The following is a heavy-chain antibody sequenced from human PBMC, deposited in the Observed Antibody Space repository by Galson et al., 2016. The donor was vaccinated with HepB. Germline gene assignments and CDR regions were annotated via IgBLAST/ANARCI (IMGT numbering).Heavy chain of an antibody. CDR3: VRRYNYYDGRGWLDP. D-gene: IGHD5-24*01. CDR1: GGPISSGNW. J-gene: IGHJ5*02. Sequence: LSLTCAVPGGPISSGNWWSWVRQPPGKGLEWIGEIYHSGSTKYNPSLKSRVTMSVDKSKNQFSLKLNSVTAADTAVYFCVRRYNYYDGRGWLDPWGQGTLVTVSS. V-gene: IGHV4-4*01. CDR2: IYHSGST.